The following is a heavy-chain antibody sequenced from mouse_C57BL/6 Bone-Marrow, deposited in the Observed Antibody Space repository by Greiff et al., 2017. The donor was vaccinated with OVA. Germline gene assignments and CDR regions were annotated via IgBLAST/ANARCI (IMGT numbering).Heavy chain of an antibody. J-gene: IGHJ4*01. Sequence: EVKLLESGGGLVQPKGSLKLSCAASGFSFNTYAMNWVRQAPGKGLEWVARIRSKSNNYATYYADSVKDRFTISRDDSESMLYLQMNNLKTEDTAMYYCVRRNYYGSSGTCYAMDYWGQGTSVTVSS. CDR1: GFSFNTYA. D-gene: IGHD1-1*01. V-gene: IGHV10-1*01. CDR2: IRSKSNNYAT. CDR3: VRRNYYGSSGTCYAMDY.